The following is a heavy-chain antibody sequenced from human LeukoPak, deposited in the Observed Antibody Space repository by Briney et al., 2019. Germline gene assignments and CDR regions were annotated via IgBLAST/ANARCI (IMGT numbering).Heavy chain of an antibody. CDR1: GGCFSGYY. V-gene: IGHV4-34*01. CDR3: ARGSSGIVVVPAAILFRKYYFDY. D-gene: IGHD2-2*01. J-gene: IGHJ4*02. Sequence: SETLSLTCAVYGGCFSGYYWSWIRQPPGKGLEWIGEINHSGSTNYNPSLKSRVTISVDTSKDQFSLKLSSVTAADTAVYYCARGSSGIVVVPAAILFRKYYFDYWGQGTLVTVSS. CDR2: INHSGST.